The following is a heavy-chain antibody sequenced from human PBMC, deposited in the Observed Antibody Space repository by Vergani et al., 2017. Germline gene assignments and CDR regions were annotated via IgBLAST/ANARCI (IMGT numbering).Heavy chain of an antibody. CDR1: GGTFSSYT. J-gene: IGHJ6*02. D-gene: IGHD3-10*01. CDR3: ARDQSITMVRGVVYGMDV. Sequence: QVQLVQSGAEVKKPGSSVKVSCKASGGTFSSYTISWVRQAPGQGLEWMGRNIPILGIANYAQKFQGRVTITADKSTSTAYMELRSLRSEDTAVYYCARDQSITMVRGVVYGMDVWGQGTTVTVSS. V-gene: IGHV1-69*08. CDR2: NIPILGIA.